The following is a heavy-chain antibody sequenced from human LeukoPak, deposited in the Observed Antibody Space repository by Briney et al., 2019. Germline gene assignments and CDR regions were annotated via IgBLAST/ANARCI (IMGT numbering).Heavy chain of an antibody. V-gene: IGHV3-48*01. CDR2: ISKSGSTI. D-gene: IGHD6-25*01. Sequence: GGSLRLSCAASGFTFSSYSMNWVRQAPGKGLEWVSYISKSGSTIYYADSVKGRFTISRDNAKNLLYLQMNSLRAEDTAVYYCVRESERQTASDYFYYMGVWGKGTTVTVSS. CDR3: VRESERQTASDYFYYMGV. CDR1: GFTFSSYS. J-gene: IGHJ6*03.